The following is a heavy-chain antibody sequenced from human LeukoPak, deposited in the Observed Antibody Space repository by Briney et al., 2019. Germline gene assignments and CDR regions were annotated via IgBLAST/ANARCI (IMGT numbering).Heavy chain of an antibody. J-gene: IGHJ2*01. Sequence: PGRSLRLSCAASGFTFSRHGMHWVRQAPGKGLEWVAVTGDTGRAKYYADSVEGRFTASRDNSNKILYLEMNSLRYDDTALYYCAREAAWGNWYFDLWGRGTLVTVSS. CDR3: AREAAWGNWYFDL. CDR2: TGDTGRAK. V-gene: IGHV3-33*08. D-gene: IGHD3-16*01. CDR1: GFTFSRHG.